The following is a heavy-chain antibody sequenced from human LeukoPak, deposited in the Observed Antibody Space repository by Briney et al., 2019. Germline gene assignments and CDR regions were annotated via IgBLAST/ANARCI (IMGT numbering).Heavy chain of an antibody. CDR2: IRKTTQGGTT. D-gene: IGHD5-18*01. CDR1: GFTFADYA. V-gene: IGHV3-49*03. Sequence: PGRSLRLSCATTGFTFADYAVSWFRPAPGEGLEWVGFIRKTTQGGTTEYAASVKGRFTISRDDSKSIAHLQMNSLKTEDTAIYYCAREDPWIQLRPADYWGQGTLVTVSS. CDR3: AREDPWIQLRPADY. J-gene: IGHJ4*02.